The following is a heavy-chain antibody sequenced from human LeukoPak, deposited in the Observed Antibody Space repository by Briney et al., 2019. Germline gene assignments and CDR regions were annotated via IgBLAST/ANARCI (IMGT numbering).Heavy chain of an antibody. Sequence: GGSLRLSCAASGFTFSSYAMSWVRQAPGKGLEWVSAISGSGGSTYYADSVKGRFTISRDNSKNTLYLQMNSLRAEDTASYYCAKELRSVLAYCGGDCYYDYWGQGTLVTVSS. D-gene: IGHD2-21*02. V-gene: IGHV3-23*01. J-gene: IGHJ4*02. CDR1: GFTFSSYA. CDR2: ISGSGGST. CDR3: AKELRSVLAYCGGDCYYDY.